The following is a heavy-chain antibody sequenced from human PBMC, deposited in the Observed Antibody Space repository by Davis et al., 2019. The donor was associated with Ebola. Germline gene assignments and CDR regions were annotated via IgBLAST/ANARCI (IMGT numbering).Heavy chain of an antibody. V-gene: IGHV4/OR15-8*01. CDR3: ARDYYDSSGYLYYFDS. D-gene: IGHD3-22*01. Sequence: ESLKISCAASGFIFRSYVMSWVRQPPGKGLEWIGEIYHSGSTNYNPSLKSRVTISVDKAKNQFSLKLNSVTAADTAVYYCARDYYDSSGYLYYFDSWGQGTLVTVS. CDR2: IYHSGST. J-gene: IGHJ4*02. CDR1: GFIFRSYV.